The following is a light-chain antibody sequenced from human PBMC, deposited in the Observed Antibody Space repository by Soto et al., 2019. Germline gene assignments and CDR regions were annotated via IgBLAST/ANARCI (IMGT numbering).Light chain of an antibody. CDR3: CSYAGTYTFVV. CDR1: SSDVGGYNY. CDR2: DVS. Sequence: QSVLTQPRSVSGSPGQSVTISCTGTSSDVGGYNYVSWYQHHPGKAPKLMIYDVSKRPSGVPDRVSGSKSGNTASLTISGLQAEDEADYYCCSYAGTYTFVVFGGGTKLTVL. J-gene: IGLJ2*01. V-gene: IGLV2-11*01.